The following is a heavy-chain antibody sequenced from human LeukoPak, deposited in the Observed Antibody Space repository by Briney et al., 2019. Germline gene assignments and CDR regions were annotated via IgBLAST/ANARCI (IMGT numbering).Heavy chain of an antibody. V-gene: IGHV3-48*01. Sequence: GGSLRLSCAASGFTLSNYNMKWVRQAPGKGLEWVSFISDSSSHTFYSDSVKGRFTVSRDNVKKSLYLQMNSLRAEDTAIYYCARDGEGGAAAGYWGQGTLVTVSS. J-gene: IGHJ4*02. D-gene: IGHD6-13*01. CDR1: GFTLSNYN. CDR3: ARDGEGGAAAGY. CDR2: ISDSSSHT.